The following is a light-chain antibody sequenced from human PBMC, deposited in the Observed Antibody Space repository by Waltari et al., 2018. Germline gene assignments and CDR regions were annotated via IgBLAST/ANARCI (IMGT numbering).Light chain of an antibody. CDR2: KAS. V-gene: IGKV1-5*03. Sequence: DIQMTQSPSTLSASVGDTITITCRASQSISNYLAWYQQKPGKAPKLLIYKASSSGSGLPSSVVASGSGTEQPLTINSLQPDDCATSYCKQYTTYSSVGHGTKLKIK. J-gene: IGKJ2*03. CDR1: QSISNY. CDR3: KQYTTYSS.